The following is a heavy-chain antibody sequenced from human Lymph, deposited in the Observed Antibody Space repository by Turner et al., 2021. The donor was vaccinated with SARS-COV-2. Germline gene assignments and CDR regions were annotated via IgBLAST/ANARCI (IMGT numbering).Heavy chain of an antibody. D-gene: IGHD3-3*01. J-gene: IGHJ6*02. CDR1: GFTFSSHG. CDR2: ISYDGSNK. Sequence: QVQLVESGGGVVQPGRSLRLSCAASGFTFSSHGMHWVRQAPGKGLEWVAVISYDGSNKYYADSVKGRFTISRDNSKNTLYLQMNSLRAEDTAVYYCAKVRSIFGVVIGGMDVWGQGTTVTVSS. V-gene: IGHV3-30*18. CDR3: AKVRSIFGVVIGGMDV.